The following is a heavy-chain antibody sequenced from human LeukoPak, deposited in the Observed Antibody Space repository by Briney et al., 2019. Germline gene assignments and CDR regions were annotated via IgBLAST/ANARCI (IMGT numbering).Heavy chain of an antibody. Sequence: SETLSLTCTVSGGSISSYYWSWIRQPPGKGLEWIGYIDYSGSTNYNPSLKSRVTISVDTSKNQFSLKLSSVTAADTAVYYCARAPQPNYFDYWGQGTLVTVSS. J-gene: IGHJ4*02. CDR1: GGSISSYY. CDR3: ARAPQPNYFDY. V-gene: IGHV4-59*01. CDR2: IDYSGST.